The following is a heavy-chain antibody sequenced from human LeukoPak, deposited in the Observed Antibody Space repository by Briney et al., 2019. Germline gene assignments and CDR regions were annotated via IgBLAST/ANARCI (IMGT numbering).Heavy chain of an antibody. V-gene: IGHV4-39*07. CDR2: IYYSGST. CDR1: GGSISSSSYY. D-gene: IGHD1/OR15-1a*01. J-gene: IGHJ4*02. Sequence: SETLSLTCTVSGGSISSSSYYWGWIRQPPGKGLEWIGSIYYSGSTYYNPSLKSRVTISVDTSKNQFSLKLSSVTAADTAVYYCARSTTWRSYFDYWGQGTLVTVSS. CDR3: ARSTTWRSYFDY.